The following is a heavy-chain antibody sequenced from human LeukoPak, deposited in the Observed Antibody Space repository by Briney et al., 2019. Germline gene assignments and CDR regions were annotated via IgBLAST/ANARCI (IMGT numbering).Heavy chain of an antibody. CDR1: SDSISTSNFE. V-gene: IGHV4-39*01. CDR2: MYYSVGT. Sequence: PSETMSLTCTVASDSISTSNFEWAWIRQTPGKGLEWFASMYYSVGTHYNPTPETRVPVSVDTSKTKCCLTPNTLTASDSTDCCCARHYPLFHFHHWGQGTMVTVCS. CDR3: ARHYPLFHFHH. J-gene: IGHJ1*01.